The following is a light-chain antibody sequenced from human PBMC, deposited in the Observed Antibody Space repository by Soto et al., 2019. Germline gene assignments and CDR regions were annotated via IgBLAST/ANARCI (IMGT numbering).Light chain of an antibody. CDR1: SSDVGSHNL. CDR3: CSYAGSGTWV. V-gene: IGLV2-23*01. Sequence: QSALTQPASVSGSPGQSITISCTGTSSDVGSHNLVSWYQQHPGKAPKLMIYEGSKRPSGVSNRFSGSKSGNTASLTISGLQAEDEADDYCCSYAGSGTWVFGGGTKLTVL. J-gene: IGLJ2*01. CDR2: EGS.